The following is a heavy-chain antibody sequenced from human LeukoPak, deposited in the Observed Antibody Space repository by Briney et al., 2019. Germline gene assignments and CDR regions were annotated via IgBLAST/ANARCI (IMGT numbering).Heavy chain of an antibody. J-gene: IGHJ4*02. D-gene: IGHD1-1*01. Sequence: GGSLRLSCEVSGFTFSASNMNWVRQAPGKGLEWVSYISSKGTYINYADSVKGRFTISRDNAKSSVYLQMNSLRVEDTAVYYCARCTTGRTFGSLREIKRSREIDYWGQGTLVTVSS. CDR2: ISSKGTYI. CDR3: ARCTTGRTFGSLREIKRSREIDY. CDR1: GFTFSASN. V-gene: IGHV3-21*06.